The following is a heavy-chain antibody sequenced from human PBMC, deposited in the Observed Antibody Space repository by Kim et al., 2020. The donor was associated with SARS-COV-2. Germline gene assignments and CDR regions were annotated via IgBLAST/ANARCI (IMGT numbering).Heavy chain of an antibody. V-gene: IGHV4-34*01. CDR3: ARGRDIVVVVAARGGMDV. CDR2: INHSGST. D-gene: IGHD2-15*01. Sequence: SETLSLTCAVYGGSFSGYYWSWIRQPPGKGLEWIGEINHSGSTNYNPSLKSRVTISVDTSKNQFSLKLSSVTAADTAVYYCARGRDIVVVVAARGGMDVWGQGTTVTVSS. CDR1: GGSFSGYY. J-gene: IGHJ6*02.